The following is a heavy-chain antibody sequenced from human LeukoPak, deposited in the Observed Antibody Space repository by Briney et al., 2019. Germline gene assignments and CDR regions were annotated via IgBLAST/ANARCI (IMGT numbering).Heavy chain of an antibody. V-gene: IGHV3-21*01. CDR1: GFTFSSYS. J-gene: IGHJ3*02. D-gene: IGHD3-22*01. CDR2: ISSTSTYI. CDR3: ARDQNYYSSDRYYDAFDI. Sequence: PGGSLRLSCAASGFTFSSYSMNWVRQAPGKGLEWVSSISSTSTYIYYADSVKGRFTISRDNAKNSLYLQMSSLRAEDTAVYYCARDQNYYSSDRYYDAFDIWGQGTMVTVSS.